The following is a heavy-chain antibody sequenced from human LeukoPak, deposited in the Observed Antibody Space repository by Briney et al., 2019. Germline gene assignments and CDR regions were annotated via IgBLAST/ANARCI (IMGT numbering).Heavy chain of an antibody. CDR1: GDSVSSNSAA. Sequence: QTLSLTCAISGDSVSSNSAAWNWIRQSPSRGLEWLGRTYYRSKWYNDYAVSVKSRITINPDTSKNQFSLQLNSVTPEDTAVYYCARDLRSGRGPRYGMDVWGQGTTVTVSS. CDR2: TYYRSKWYN. D-gene: IGHD1-1*01. V-gene: IGHV6-1*01. J-gene: IGHJ6*02. CDR3: ARDLRSGRGPRYGMDV.